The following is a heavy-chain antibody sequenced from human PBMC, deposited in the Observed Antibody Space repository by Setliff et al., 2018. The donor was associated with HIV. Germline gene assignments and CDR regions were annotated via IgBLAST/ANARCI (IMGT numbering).Heavy chain of an antibody. V-gene: IGHV3-11*04. J-gene: IGHJ6*02. Sequence: GGSLRLSCAASGFTFSDYYMSWVRQAPGKGLEWVSYISSSGSSIYYGDSVRGRITISRDNAQNSVYLQMTSLRAEDTAVYFCAYYSSGSFYLGYYFYHGMDVWGQGTTVTVSS. CDR1: GFTFSDYY. CDR3: AYYSSGSFYLGYYFYHGMDV. CDR2: ISSSGSSI. D-gene: IGHD3-10*01.